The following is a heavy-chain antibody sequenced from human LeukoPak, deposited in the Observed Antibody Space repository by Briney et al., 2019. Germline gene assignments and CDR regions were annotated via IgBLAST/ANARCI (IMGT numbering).Heavy chain of an antibody. J-gene: IGHJ4*02. V-gene: IGHV4-59*01. Sequence: SETLSLTCTVSGGSISNYYWSWIRLPPGKGLEWIGYIYDSGSTNYNPSLKSRVTISIDTSKNQFSLKLRSVTAADTAVYYCARRIGYWGQGILVTVSS. CDR2: IYDSGST. CDR3: ARRIGY. CDR1: GGSISNYY.